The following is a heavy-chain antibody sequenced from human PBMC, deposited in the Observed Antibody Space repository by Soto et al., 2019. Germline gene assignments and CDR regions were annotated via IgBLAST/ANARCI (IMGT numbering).Heavy chain of an antibody. V-gene: IGHV1-18*04. J-gene: IGHJ4*02. CDR1: GDTFTSNG. CDR3: ARAPGSSSRPLVFDY. Sequence: QVQVVQSGAEVKRPGASVKVSCTASGDTFTSNGIIWVRQAPGQGLEWLAWISIYNVNTQYAQKVQGRVTKTTVTSTNTAYMELRRLRSDHTAVYYCARAPGSSSRPLVFDYWGQGTLVPVSA. CDR2: ISIYNVNT. D-gene: IGHD6-6*01.